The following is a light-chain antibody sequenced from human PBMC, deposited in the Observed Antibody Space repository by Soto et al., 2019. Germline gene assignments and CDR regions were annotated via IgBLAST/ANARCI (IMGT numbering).Light chain of an antibody. V-gene: IGLV2-23*01. CDR3: CSYAGSSTFPYV. Sequence: QSVLTQPASVSGSPGQSITISCTGTSSDVGRYNLVCWYQQQPGKAPKLRIYEGSKRPSGVSNRFSGSKSGNTASLTISGLQAEDEADYDCCSYAGSSTFPYVFGTGSKVT. CDR2: EGS. CDR1: SSDVGRYNL. J-gene: IGLJ1*01.